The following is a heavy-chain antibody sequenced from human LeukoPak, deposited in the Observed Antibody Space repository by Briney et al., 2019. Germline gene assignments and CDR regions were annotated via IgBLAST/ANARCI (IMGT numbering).Heavy chain of an antibody. CDR1: GYSISSGYY. J-gene: IGHJ4*02. CDR2: IYHSGST. D-gene: IGHD3-10*01. Sequence: SETLSLTCTVSGYSISSGYYWGWIRQPPGKGLEWIGSIYHSGSTYYNPSLKSRVTISVDTSKNQFSLKLSSVTAADTAVYYCATTAPRGVLFDYWGQGTLVTVSS. CDR3: ATTAPRGVLFDY. V-gene: IGHV4-38-2*02.